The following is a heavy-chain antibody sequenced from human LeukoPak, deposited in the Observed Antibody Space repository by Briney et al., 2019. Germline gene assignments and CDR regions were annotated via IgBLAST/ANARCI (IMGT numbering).Heavy chain of an antibody. J-gene: IGHJ6*02. CDR1: GDTVSSNTAA. CDR3: TSQRSTSTDYYGMDV. D-gene: IGHD6-6*01. V-gene: IGHV6-1*01. CDR2: TYYRSKWNN. Sequence: QTLSLTCAISGDTVSSNTAAWNWIRQSPSRGLEWLGRTYYRSKWNNDYAVSVQNRITINPDTSKNQFSLQLKSATPEDTAVYYCTSQRSTSTDYYGMDVWGQGTTVTVSS.